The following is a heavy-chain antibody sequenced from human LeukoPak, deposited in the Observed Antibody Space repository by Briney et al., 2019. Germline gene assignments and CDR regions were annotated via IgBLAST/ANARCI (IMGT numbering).Heavy chain of an antibody. D-gene: IGHD3-3*01. CDR1: GITFSSYA. J-gene: IGHJ4*02. Sequence: GGSLRLSCAASGITFSSYAINWVRQAPGKGLEWVSTISGSGTSTYYADSVKGRFTISRDNSKNTLYLQMNSLRAEDTAVYYCAKEATYDLWTGDSYYFDYWGQGTLVTVSS. CDR2: ISGSGTST. V-gene: IGHV3-23*01. CDR3: AKEATYDLWTGDSYYFDY.